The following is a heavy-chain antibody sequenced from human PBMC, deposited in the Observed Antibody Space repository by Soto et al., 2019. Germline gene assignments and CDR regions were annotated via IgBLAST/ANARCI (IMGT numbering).Heavy chain of an antibody. J-gene: IGHJ4*02. Sequence: ETLSLTCAISSASISIGGYSWSWIRQPPGRGLEWIGYVFHSETTYYNPSLKSRVTMSVDSSKNKFSLKLTSVTAADTAVDECDRCGQQLDGHCVQG. CDR1: SASISIGGYS. D-gene: IGHD5-18*01. CDR3: DRCGQQLDGH. CDR2: VFHSETT. V-gene: IGHV4-30-2*01.